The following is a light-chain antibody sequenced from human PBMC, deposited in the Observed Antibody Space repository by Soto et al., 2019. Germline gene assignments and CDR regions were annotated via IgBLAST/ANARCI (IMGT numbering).Light chain of an antibody. Sequence: QSVLAQPPSASGSPGQSVTIYCTGSGXDIGAYNFVSWYQQHPGKAPKLMIFGVTERPSGVPDRFSGSKSGNTASLTVSGLQADDEAVYYCYSYAGRNIWVFGGGTQLTVL. CDR1: GXDIGAYNF. CDR2: GVT. J-gene: IGLJ3*02. V-gene: IGLV2-8*01. CDR3: YSYAGRNIWV.